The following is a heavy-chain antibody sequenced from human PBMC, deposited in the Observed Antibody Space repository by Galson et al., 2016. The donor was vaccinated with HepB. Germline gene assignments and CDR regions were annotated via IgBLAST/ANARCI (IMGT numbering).Heavy chain of an antibody. CDR1: GYSFTNYW. D-gene: IGHD2-15*01. CDR2: IDPSDSYT. J-gene: IGHJ6*04. Sequence: QSGAEVKKPGESLRISCKGSGYSFTNYWITWVRQMPGKGLEWMGTIDPSDSYTNYSPSFQGHVTISADKSISTAYLQWSSLKASDTAMYYCARRSGVAATEYYYYEMDVWGKGTTVTVSS. CDR3: ARRSGVAATEYYYYEMDV. V-gene: IGHV5-10-1*01.